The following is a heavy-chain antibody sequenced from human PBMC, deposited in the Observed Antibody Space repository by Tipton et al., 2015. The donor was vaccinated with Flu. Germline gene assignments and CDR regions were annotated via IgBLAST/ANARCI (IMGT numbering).Heavy chain of an antibody. J-gene: IGHJ6*02. CDR3: VRLYCSGGSCYSGYVYNYYNMDV. D-gene: IGHD2-15*01. CDR1: GYSFTNYW. Sequence: VQLVQSGAEVKKPGESLKISCEGSGYSFTNYWIGWVRQMPRKGLEWMGIIYPGDSDTRYSPSFQGQVTISADKSISSAYLQWSSLKASDTAMYYCVRLYCSGGSCYSGYVYNYYNMDVWGQGTTVTVSS. CDR2: IYPGDSDT. V-gene: IGHV5-51*03.